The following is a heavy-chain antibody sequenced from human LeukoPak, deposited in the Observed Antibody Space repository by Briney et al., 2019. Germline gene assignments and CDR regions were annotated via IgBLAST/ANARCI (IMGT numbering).Heavy chain of an antibody. V-gene: IGHV4-39*01. Sequence: SETLSLTCIVSGGSISSNTYYWGWVRQPPGKGLEWIGSIYYSGSTYYNPSLKSRVTISVDTSKNQFSLKLSSVTAADTAVYYCARGFPGGYSYGSNWFDPWGQGTLVTVSS. CDR2: IYYSGST. CDR1: GGSISSNTYY. CDR3: ARGFPGGYSYGSNWFDP. J-gene: IGHJ5*02. D-gene: IGHD5-18*01.